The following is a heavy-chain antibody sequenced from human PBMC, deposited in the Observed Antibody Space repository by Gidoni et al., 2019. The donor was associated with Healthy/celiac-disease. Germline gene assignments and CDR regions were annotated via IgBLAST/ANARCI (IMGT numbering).Heavy chain of an antibody. CDR3: ARLGDNARYFDY. Sequence: QVQLVESGGGVVQPGRSLRLSCAASGFTFSSYGMHWVRQAPGKGLEWVAVIWYDGSNKYYADSVKGRFTISRDNSKNTLYLQMNSLRAEDTAVYYCARLGDNARYFDYWGQGTLVTVSS. CDR2: IWYDGSNK. CDR1: GFTFSSYG. D-gene: IGHD1-20*01. J-gene: IGHJ4*02. V-gene: IGHV3-33*01.